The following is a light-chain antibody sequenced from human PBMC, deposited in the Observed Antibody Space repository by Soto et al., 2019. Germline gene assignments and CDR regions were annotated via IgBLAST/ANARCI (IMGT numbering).Light chain of an antibody. CDR1: QSVSSN. CDR3: QQRSQWPPIT. Sequence: EIVMTQSPATLSVSPGERATLSCRASQSVSSNLAWYQLRPGQAPRLLIYDASNRATGIPGRFRGSGSGTDFTLTISSLEPEDFAVYYCQQRSQWPPITFGQGTRLE. CDR2: DAS. V-gene: IGKV3-11*01. J-gene: IGKJ5*01.